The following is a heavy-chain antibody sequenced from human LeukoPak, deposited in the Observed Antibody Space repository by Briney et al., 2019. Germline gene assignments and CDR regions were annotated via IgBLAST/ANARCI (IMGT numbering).Heavy chain of an antibody. CDR1: GYTFTSYG. Sequence: ASVKVSCKASGYTFTSYGISWVRQAPGHGLEWMGWISAYNGNTNNAQKLQGRVTMTTDTSTSTAYMELRSLRSDDTAVYYCARVGAYCSGGSFYLDYWGQGTLVTVAS. CDR3: ARVGAYCSGGSFYLDY. J-gene: IGHJ4*02. D-gene: IGHD2-15*01. V-gene: IGHV1-18*01. CDR2: ISAYNGNT.